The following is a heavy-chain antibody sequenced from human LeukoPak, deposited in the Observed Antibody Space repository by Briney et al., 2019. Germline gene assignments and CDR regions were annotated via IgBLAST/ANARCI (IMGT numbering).Heavy chain of an antibody. CDR3: ARDKRHSYGRYFDH. J-gene: IGHJ4*02. Sequence: SETVSLTCSVSGDSISTYHWNWIRKPPGKGLEWIGYMQSTGNSKYNPSLRSRVTMFVDMSKNQVALILSSVTAADTAVYYCARDKRHSYGRYFDHWGQGALVTVSS. CDR2: MQSTGNS. D-gene: IGHD5-18*01. V-gene: IGHV4-59*01. CDR1: GDSISTYH.